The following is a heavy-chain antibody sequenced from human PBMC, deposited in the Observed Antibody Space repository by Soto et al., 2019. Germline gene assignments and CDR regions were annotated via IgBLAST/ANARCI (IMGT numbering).Heavy chain of an antibody. CDR1: GFTFADYA. D-gene: IGHD6-19*01. CDR3: TREISGWYLLGMDV. Sequence: PGGSLRLSCTASGFTFADYAMSWFRQAPGKGLEWVGIIRSKANGGTTDYAASVKGRFTISRDDSKSIAHLQMNSLKTEDTAVYYCTREISGWYLLGMDVWGKGTTVTVSS. J-gene: IGHJ6*04. V-gene: IGHV3-49*03. CDR2: IRSKANGGTT.